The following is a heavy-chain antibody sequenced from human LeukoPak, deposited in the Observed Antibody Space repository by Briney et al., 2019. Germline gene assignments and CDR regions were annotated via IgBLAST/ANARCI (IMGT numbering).Heavy chain of an antibody. V-gene: IGHV4-4*07. CDR3: ARELSDYDGSGYYHDH. Sequence: SETLSLTCTVSGGSISNYFWSLIRQPAGKGLEWIGRIFTTGSTDYNPSLKSRVTMSVDTSKNQFSLKLTSVTAADTAVYYCARELSDYDGSGYYHDHWGQGTLVTVSS. CDR1: GGSISNYF. J-gene: IGHJ4*02. CDR2: IFTTGST. D-gene: IGHD3-22*01.